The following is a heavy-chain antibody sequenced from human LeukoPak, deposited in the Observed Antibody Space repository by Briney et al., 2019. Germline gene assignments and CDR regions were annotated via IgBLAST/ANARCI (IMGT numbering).Heavy chain of an antibody. J-gene: IGHJ4*02. CDR3: VTSGLSRFGF. D-gene: IGHD2/OR15-2a*01. CDR2: ISWNSDSI. V-gene: IGHV3-9*01. CDR1: GFTFDDYA. Sequence: GGSLRLSCAASGFTFDDYAMHWVRQAPGKGLEWVSGISWNSDSIGYADSVKGRFTISRDNSKNTLYLQMNSLRAEDTAVYYCVTSGLSRFGFWGQGTLVTVSS.